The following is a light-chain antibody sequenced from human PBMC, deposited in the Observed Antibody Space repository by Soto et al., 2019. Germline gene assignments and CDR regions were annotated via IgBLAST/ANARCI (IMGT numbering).Light chain of an antibody. CDR1: QSINSW. CDR2: KAS. J-gene: IGKJ2*01. V-gene: IGKV1-5*03. CDR3: QQYDRFPYT. Sequence: DIQMTQSPSTLSASIGDTVIITCRASQSINSWLAWYLQKPGKAPKLLIHKASTLESGVPSRFSGSESGTEFTLTISSLQPDDFATFYCQQYDRFPYTFGQGTKLEIK.